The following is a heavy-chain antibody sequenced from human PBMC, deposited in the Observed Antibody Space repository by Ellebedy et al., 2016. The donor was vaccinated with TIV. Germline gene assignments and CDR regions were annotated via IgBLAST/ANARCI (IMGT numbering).Heavy chain of an antibody. V-gene: IGHV3-7*01. CDR3: ARDRGYYGMDV. J-gene: IGHJ6*02. Sequence: GESLKISCTASGFTFSIYWMTWVRQAPGKGLEWVANIKQDGSERYYVESAKGRCTISRDNAKNSLYLQMNSLRAEDTAVYYCARDRGYYGMDVWGQGTTVTVSS. CDR2: IKQDGSER. CDR1: GFTFSIYW.